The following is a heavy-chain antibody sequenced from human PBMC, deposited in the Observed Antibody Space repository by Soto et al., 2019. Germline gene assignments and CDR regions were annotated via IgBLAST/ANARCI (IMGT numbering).Heavy chain of an antibody. J-gene: IGHJ4*02. CDR1: GYTFTSYG. CDR2: ISAHNGNT. D-gene: IGHD1-1*01. V-gene: IGHV1-18*01. Sequence: QVHLVQSGAEVKKPGASVKVSCKASGYTFTSYGITWVRQAPGQGLEWMGWISAHNGNTDYAQKLQGRVIVTRDTSTSTAYMELRGLRPDDTAVYYCARGRYGDYWGQGALVTVSS. CDR3: ARGRYGDY.